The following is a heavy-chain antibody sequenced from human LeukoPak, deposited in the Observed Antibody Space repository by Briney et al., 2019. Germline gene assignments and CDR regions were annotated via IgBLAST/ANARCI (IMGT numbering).Heavy chain of an antibody. CDR1: GGTFSGYY. Sequence: SETLSLTCAVYGGTFSGYYWSWIRQPPGKGLEWIGEINHSGSTNYNPSLKRRVTILVNTSKNQLSLKQSSVTAADTAVYYCARGPSHGSGSFGYWGQGTVVTVSS. CDR2: INHSGST. CDR3: ARGPSHGSGSFGY. V-gene: IGHV4-34*01. J-gene: IGHJ4*02. D-gene: IGHD3-10*01.